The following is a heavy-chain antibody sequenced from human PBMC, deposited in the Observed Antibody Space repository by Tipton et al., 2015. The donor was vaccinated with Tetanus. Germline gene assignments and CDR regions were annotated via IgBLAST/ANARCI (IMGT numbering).Heavy chain of an antibody. CDR2: IYYSGST. CDR3: ARYGKGYCSGGDCYSDAFEI. V-gene: IGHV4-61*01. CDR1: GGSVSSGSYY. J-gene: IGHJ3*02. Sequence: TLSLTCTVSGGSVSSGSYYWSWIRQPPGKGLEWIGYIYYSGSTNYNPSLKSRVTISVDTSKNQFSLKLSSVTAADTAVYYCARYGKGYCSGGDCYSDAFEIWGQGTMVTVSS. D-gene: IGHD2-15*01.